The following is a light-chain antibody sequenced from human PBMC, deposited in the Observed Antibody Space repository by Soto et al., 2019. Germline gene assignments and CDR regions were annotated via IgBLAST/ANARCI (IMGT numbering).Light chain of an antibody. V-gene: IGLV2-8*01. CDR3: SSFASSNTWV. Sequence: QSVLTQPPSASGPPGQSVTISCTGTSSDVGAYNYVSWNQQHAGKAPKLVIYEVTKRPSGVPDRFSGSKSANTASLTVSGLQAEDEADYYCSSFASSNTWVFGGGTKLTVL. CDR1: SSDVGAYNY. J-gene: IGLJ3*02. CDR2: EVT.